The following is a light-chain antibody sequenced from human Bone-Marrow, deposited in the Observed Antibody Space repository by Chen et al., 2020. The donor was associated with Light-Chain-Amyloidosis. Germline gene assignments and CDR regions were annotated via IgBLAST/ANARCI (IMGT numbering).Light chain of an antibody. Sequence: SYVLPQPSSVSVAPGKTSTSACGGNNIGTTSVHWYQQTPGQAPLLVVYDDSDRPSGIPERLSGSNSGNTATLTISRVEAGDEADYYCQVWDRSSDRPVFGGGTKLTVL. CDR2: DDS. CDR3: QVWDRSSDRPV. V-gene: IGLV3-21*03. J-gene: IGLJ3*02. CDR1: NIGTTS.